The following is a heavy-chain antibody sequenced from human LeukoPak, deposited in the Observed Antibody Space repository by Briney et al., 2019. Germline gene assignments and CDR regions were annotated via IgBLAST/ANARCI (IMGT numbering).Heavy chain of an antibody. CDR3: TTEEGNYYGLGSYPYYFDY. J-gene: IGHJ4*02. CDR2: IKSKTDGGTT. Sequence: GGSLRLSCAASGFTFSNAWMSWVRQAPGKGLEWVGRIKSKTDGGTTDYAAPVKGRFTISRDDSKNTLYLQMNSLKTEDTAVYYCTTEEGNYYGLGSYPYYFDYWGQGTLVTVSS. V-gene: IGHV3-15*01. D-gene: IGHD3-10*01. CDR1: GFTFSNAW.